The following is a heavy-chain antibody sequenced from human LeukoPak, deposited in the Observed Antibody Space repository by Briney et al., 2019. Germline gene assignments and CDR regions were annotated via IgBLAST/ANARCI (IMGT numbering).Heavy chain of an antibody. V-gene: IGHV4-59*08. CDR3: ARGETVAATLYGMDV. J-gene: IGHJ6*02. CDR1: GGSISSYY. Sequence: SETLSLTCTVSGGSISSYYWSWIRQPPGKGLEWIGYIYYSGSTNYNPSLKSRVTISVDTSKNQFSLKLSSVTAADTAVYYCARGETVAATLYGMDVWGQGTTVTVSS. D-gene: IGHD2-15*01. CDR2: IYYSGST.